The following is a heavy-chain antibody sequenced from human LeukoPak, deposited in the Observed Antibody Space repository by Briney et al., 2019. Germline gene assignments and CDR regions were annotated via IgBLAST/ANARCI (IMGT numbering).Heavy chain of an antibody. CDR2: ISAYNGNT. CDR3: ARDTSITMVRGVIDY. D-gene: IGHD3-10*01. V-gene: IGHV1-18*01. J-gene: IGHJ4*02. Sequence: GASVKASCKASGYTFTSYGISWVRQAPGQGLEWMGWISAYNGNTNYAQKLQGRVTMTTDTSTSTAYMELRSLRSDDTAVYYCARDTSITMVRGVIDYWGQGTLVTVAS. CDR1: GYTFTSYG.